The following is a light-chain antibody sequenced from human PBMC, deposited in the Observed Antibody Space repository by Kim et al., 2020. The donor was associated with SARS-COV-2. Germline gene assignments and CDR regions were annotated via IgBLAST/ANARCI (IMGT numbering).Light chain of an antibody. Sequence: SSELTQDPAVSVALGQTVRITCQGDSLRSSYASWYQQKPGQAPVLVIYGKNNRPSGIPDRFSGSSSGNTASLTITGAQAEDEADYYCNSRDSSGNHLVFGTGTKVTVL. CDR2: GKN. CDR1: SLRSSY. J-gene: IGLJ1*01. CDR3: NSRDSSGNHLV. V-gene: IGLV3-19*01.